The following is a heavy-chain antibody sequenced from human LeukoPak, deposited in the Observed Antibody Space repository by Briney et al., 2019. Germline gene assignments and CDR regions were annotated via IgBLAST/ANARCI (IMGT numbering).Heavy chain of an antibody. D-gene: IGHD1-7*01. V-gene: IGHV4-59*08. CDR1: GGSISSYY. Sequence: SETLSLTCTVSGGSISSYYWSWIRQPPGKGLEWIGYIYYSGSTNYNPSLKSRVTISVDTSKNQFSLKLYSVIAADTAVYYCARLGNSEGVFWGRGTLVTVSS. J-gene: IGHJ4*02. CDR3: ARLGNSEGVF. CDR2: IYYSGST.